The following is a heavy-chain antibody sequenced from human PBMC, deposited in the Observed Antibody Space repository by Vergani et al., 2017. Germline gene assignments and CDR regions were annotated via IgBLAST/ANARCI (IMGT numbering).Heavy chain of an antibody. V-gene: IGHV3-23*01. CDR3: AKRWGCGSGGSCSTNMRSYYFDY. J-gene: IGHJ4*02. CDR1: GFTFSSYA. Sequence: EVQVLESGGGLVQPGGSLRLSCAASGFTFSSYAMSWVRQAPGKGLEWVSGISGSGGSTNYADSVKGRFTISRDNSKNTLYLQMNSLRAEDTAVYYCAKRWGCGSGGSCSTNMRSYYFDYWGQGTLVTVSS. D-gene: IGHD2-15*01. CDR2: ISGSGGST.